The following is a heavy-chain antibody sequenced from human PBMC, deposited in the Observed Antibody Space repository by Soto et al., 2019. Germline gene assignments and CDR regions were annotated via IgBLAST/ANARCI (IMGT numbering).Heavy chain of an antibody. D-gene: IGHD2-2*02. CDR2: ISQSGRT. CDR3: ASVYCLSTSCYTGEGFDS. CDR1: GYAISSGYF. J-gene: IGHJ4*02. V-gene: IGHV4-38-2*01. Sequence: SETLSLTCAVSGYAISSGYFWTWILQPTGKGLDWIGTISQSGRTFYNASLNSRITLSVDTSKNQFSLQLISVTAAHTAVYYCASVYCLSTSCYTGEGFDSWGQGTLVTVAS.